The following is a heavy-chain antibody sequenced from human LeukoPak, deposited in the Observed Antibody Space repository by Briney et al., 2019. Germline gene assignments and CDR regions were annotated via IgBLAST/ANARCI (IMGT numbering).Heavy chain of an antibody. Sequence: SETLSLTCTVSGGSISSYYWSWIRQPPRKGLEWIGYIYYNGSTNYNPSLKSRVTISVDTSKNQFSLKLSSVTAADTAVYYCASSPGGGSSWFPLDNWFDPWGQGTLVTVSS. V-gene: IGHV4-59*08. CDR1: GGSISSYY. D-gene: IGHD6-13*01. CDR2: IYYNGST. J-gene: IGHJ5*02. CDR3: ASSPGGGSSWFPLDNWFDP.